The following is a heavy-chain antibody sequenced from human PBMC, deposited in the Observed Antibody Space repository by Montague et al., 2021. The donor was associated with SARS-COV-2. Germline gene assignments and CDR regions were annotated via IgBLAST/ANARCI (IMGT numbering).Heavy chain of an antibody. CDR1: GDSITSSTYY. V-gene: IGHV4-39*02. CDR3: ARGRSGFFNPLDY. J-gene: IGHJ4*02. D-gene: IGHD3-3*01. CDR2: TYYTGGT. Sequence: SETLSLTCAVSGDSITSSTYYWAWVRQPPGKGLEWIGCTYYTGGTYYNPSLKSRVTMSVDTSKKHFSLNLNSVTAADTAVYYCARGRSGFFNPLDYWGQGTLVTLSS.